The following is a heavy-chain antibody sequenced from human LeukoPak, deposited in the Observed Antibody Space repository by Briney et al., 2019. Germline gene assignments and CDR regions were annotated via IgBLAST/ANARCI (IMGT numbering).Heavy chain of an antibody. CDR2: ISNSGSYT. J-gene: IGHJ4*02. CDR1: GFTFSDEY. Sequence: PGGALRLSCAASGFTFSDEYMSWIRQAPGQGLEWMSYISNSGSYTNYADSVKGRFTITRDNAKNSPYLQMSSLRADDTAVYYCARSRGAGPAAYFDYWGQGTIITVSS. D-gene: IGHD6-19*01. CDR3: ARSRGAGPAAYFDY. V-gene: IGHV3-11*03.